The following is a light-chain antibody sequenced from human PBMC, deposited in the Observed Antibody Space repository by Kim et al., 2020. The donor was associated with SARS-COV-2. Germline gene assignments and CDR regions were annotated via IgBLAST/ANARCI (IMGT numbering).Light chain of an antibody. J-gene: IGLJ3*02. CDR1: KLGDKY. CDR2: QDD. Sequence: SYELTQPPSVSVSPGQTATITCSGDKLGDKYTSWYQQKPGRSPLLVIFQDDKRPSGIPERFSASNSANTATLTISGTQAIDEADYYCQAWDSNTGVFGGGTQLTVL. V-gene: IGLV3-1*01. CDR3: QAWDSNTGV.